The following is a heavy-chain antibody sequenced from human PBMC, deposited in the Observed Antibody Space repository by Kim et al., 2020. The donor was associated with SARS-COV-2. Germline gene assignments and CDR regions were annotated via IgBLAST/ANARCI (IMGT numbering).Heavy chain of an antibody. V-gene: IGHV3-30*18. Sequence: GGSLRLSCAASGFTFSSYGMHWVRQAPGKGLEWVAVISYDGSNKYYADSVKGRFTISRDNSKNTLYLQMNSLRAEDTAVYYCAKGAYSSSWYGVYYYYGMDVWGQGTTVTVSS. D-gene: IGHD6-13*01. CDR3: AKGAYSSSWYGVYYYYGMDV. CDR2: ISYDGSNK. CDR1: GFTFSSYG. J-gene: IGHJ6*02.